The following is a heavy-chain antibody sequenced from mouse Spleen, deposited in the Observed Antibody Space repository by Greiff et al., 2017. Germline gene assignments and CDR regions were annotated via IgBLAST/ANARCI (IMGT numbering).Heavy chain of an antibody. J-gene: IGHJ2*01. CDR1: GFTFTNYL. CDR2: INPGGGGT. CDR3: ARFPLAY. Sequence: QVQLQQSGAELVRPGPSVKLSCKASGFTFTNYLMEWVKQRPGQGLEWIGGINPGGGGTKYNEKFKGKATLTADKSSSTAYMQLSSLTSEYSAVYFCARFPLAYWGQGTTLTVSA. V-gene: IGHV1-54*01.